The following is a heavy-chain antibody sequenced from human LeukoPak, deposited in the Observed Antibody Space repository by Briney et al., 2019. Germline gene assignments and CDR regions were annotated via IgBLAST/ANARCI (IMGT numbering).Heavy chain of an antibody. Sequence: SGPTLVNPTQTLTLTCTFSGFSLSTSGVGVGWIRQPPGKALEWLALIYWNDDKRYSPSLKSRLTITKDTSKNQVVLTMTNMDPVDTATYYCAHNNVRGRHCSSTSCLGDFDYWGQGTLVTVSS. CDR2: IYWNDDK. J-gene: IGHJ4*02. V-gene: IGHV2-5*01. CDR1: GFSLSTSGVG. D-gene: IGHD2-2*01. CDR3: AHNNVRGRHCSSTSCLGDFDY.